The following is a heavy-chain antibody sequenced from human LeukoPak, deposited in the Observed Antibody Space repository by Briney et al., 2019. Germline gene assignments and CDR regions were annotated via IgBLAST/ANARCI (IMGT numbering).Heavy chain of an antibody. D-gene: IGHD1-26*01. CDR1: GFTVSSNY. V-gene: IGHV3-66*02. Sequence: PGGSLRLSCAASGFTVSSNYMSWVRQAPGKGLEWVSVIYSGGSTYYADSVKGRFTISRDNSKNTLYLQMNSLRAEDTAVYYCVRGGSYYAFDYWGQGTLVTVSS. J-gene: IGHJ4*02. CDR2: IYSGGST. CDR3: VRGGSYYAFDY.